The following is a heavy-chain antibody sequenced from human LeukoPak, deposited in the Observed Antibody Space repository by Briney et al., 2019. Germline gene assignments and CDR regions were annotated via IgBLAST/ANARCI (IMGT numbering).Heavy chain of an antibody. J-gene: IGHJ4*02. CDR2: IWYDGSNK. Sequence: GRSLRLSCAASGFTFSSYGMHWVRQAPGKGLEWVAVIWYDGSNKYYADSVKGRFTISRDNSKNTLYLQMNSLRAEDTAIYYCARKAAGWGVLDHWGQGILVTVSS. D-gene: IGHD3-10*01. V-gene: IGHV3-33*01. CDR3: ARKAAGWGVLDH. CDR1: GFTFSSYG.